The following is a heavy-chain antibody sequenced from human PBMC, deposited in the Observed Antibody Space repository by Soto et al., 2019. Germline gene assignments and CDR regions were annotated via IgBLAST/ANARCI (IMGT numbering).Heavy chain of an antibody. CDR3: AKFAGRGYCSGGSCPGY. D-gene: IGHD2-15*01. Sequence: GGSLRLSCAASGFTFSSYAMIWVRQSPWNGLERVSAISGSGGSTYYADSVKGRFTISRDNSKNTLYLQMNSLRAEDTAVYYCAKFAGRGYCSGGSCPGYWGQGTLVTVSS. V-gene: IGHV3-23*01. J-gene: IGHJ4*02. CDR2: ISGSGGST. CDR1: GFTFSSYA.